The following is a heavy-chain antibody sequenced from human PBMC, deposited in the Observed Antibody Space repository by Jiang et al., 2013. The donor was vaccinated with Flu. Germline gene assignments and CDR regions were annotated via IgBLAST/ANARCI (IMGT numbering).Heavy chain of an antibody. CDR3: ARGKLVGDFWSGYEYHFEN. Sequence: GLVKSSETLSLTCALSGGSIISDNWWSWVRQPPGKGLEWIGEIHHTWTSNYNPSLRGRVTLSVDTSNNHFSLQLSSVTAADTAVYYCARGKLVGDFWSGYEYHFENWGQGTLV. CDR2: IHHTWTS. D-gene: IGHD3-3*01. J-gene: IGHJ4*02. CDR1: GGSIISDNW. V-gene: IGHV4-4*02.